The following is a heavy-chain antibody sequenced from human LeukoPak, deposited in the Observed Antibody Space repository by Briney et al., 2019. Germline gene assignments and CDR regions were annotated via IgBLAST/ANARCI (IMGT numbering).Heavy chain of an antibody. CDR3: ARAGGFTLVRGAVNNWFDP. CDR1: GGSISSYY. CDR2: INHSGST. D-gene: IGHD3-10*01. V-gene: IGHV4-34*01. Sequence: SETLSLTCTVSGGSISSYYWSWIRQPPGKGLEWIGEINHSGSTNYNPSLKSRVTISVDTSKNQFSLKLSSVTAADTAVYYCARAGGFTLVRGAVNNWFDPWGQGTLVTVSS. J-gene: IGHJ5*02.